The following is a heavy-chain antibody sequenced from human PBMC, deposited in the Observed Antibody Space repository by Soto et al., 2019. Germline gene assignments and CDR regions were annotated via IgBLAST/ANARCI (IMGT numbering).Heavy chain of an antibody. CDR2: INHSGST. CDR3: VRREGDPTYYYGSGSYSHFDY. V-gene: IGHV4-34*01. CDR1: GGSFSGYY. J-gene: IGHJ4*02. Sequence: PSETLSLTCAVYGGSFSGYYWSWIRQPPGKGLEWIGEINHSGSTNYNPSLKSRVTISVDTSKNQFSLKLSSVTAADTAVYYCVRREGDPTYYYGSGSYSHFDYWGQGTLVTVSS. D-gene: IGHD3-10*01.